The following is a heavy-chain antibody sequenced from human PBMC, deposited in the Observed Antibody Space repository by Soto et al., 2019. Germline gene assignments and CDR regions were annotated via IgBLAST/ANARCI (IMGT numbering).Heavy chain of an antibody. Sequence: QVQLVQSGAEVKKPGSSVKVSCKASGGTFSSYAISWVGQAPGQGLEWMGGIIPIFGTANYAQKFQGRVTITADESTSTAYMALSSLRSEDTAVYYCARDPLAAAGTYYGYWGQGTLVTVSS. D-gene: IGHD6-13*01. V-gene: IGHV1-69*01. CDR1: GGTFSSYA. J-gene: IGHJ4*02. CDR3: ARDPLAAAGTYYGY. CDR2: IIPIFGTA.